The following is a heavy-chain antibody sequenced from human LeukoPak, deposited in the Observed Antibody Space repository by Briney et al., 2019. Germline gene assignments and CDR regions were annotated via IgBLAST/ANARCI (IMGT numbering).Heavy chain of an antibody. CDR2: IYHSGST. D-gene: IGHD3-3*01. CDR1: GGSIRSSSYY. Sequence: SETLSLTCTVSGGSIRSSSYYWGWIRQPPGKGLEWIGSIYHSGSTYYNPSLKSRVTISVDTSKNQFSLKLSSVTAADTAVYYCARVYYDFWSGYHQSYFDYWGQGTLVTVSS. CDR3: ARVYYDFWSGYHQSYFDY. V-gene: IGHV4-39*07. J-gene: IGHJ4*02.